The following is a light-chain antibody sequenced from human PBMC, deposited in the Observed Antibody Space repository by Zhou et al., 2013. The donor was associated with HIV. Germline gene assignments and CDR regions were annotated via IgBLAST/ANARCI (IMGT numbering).Light chain of an antibody. CDR1: QGISSY. CDR3: QKYNSAPQT. J-gene: IGKJ4*01. CDR2: AAS. Sequence: AIRMTQSPSSFSASTGDRVTITCRASQGISSYLAWYQQKPGKAPKLLIYAASTLQSGVPSRFSGSGSGTDFTLTISSLQPEDVATYYCQKYNSAPQTFGGGTKVEIK. V-gene: IGKV1-8*01.